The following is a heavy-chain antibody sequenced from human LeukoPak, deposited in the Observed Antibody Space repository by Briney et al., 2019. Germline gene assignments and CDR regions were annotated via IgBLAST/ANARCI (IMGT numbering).Heavy chain of an antibody. CDR2: IIPIFGTA. V-gene: IGHV1-69*05. CDR3: ASYHSSGLDY. CDR1: GGTFSSYA. D-gene: IGHD6-19*01. Sequence: SVKVSCKASGGTFSSYAISWVRQAPGQGLEWMGRIIPIFGTANYAQRFQGRVTITTDESTSTAYMELSSLRSEDTAVYYCASYHSSGLDYWGQGTLVTVSS. J-gene: IGHJ4*02.